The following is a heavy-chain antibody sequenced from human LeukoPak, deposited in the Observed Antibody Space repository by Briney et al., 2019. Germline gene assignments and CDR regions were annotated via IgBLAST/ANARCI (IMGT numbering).Heavy chain of an antibody. CDR3: ARLSKLEPDGVFDY. CDR1: GFTVSSNY. V-gene: IGHV3-53*01. D-gene: IGHD1-1*01. Sequence: TGGSLRLSCAASGFTVSSNYMSWIRQAPGKGLEWVSVIYSGGRTYYADSVKGRFTISCDNSKNTLYLQMNSRRAEDTAVYYCARLSKLEPDGVFDYWGQGTLVIVSS. CDR2: IYSGGRT. J-gene: IGHJ4*02.